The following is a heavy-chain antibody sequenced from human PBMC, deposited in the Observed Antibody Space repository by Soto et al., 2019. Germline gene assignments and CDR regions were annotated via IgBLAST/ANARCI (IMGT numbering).Heavy chain of an antibody. D-gene: IGHD3-22*01. CDR2: ISGSGGST. J-gene: IGHJ4*02. V-gene: IGHV3-23*01. CDR1: GFTFSSYA. CDR3: AKVNTMIVVVNHDY. Sequence: LRLSCAASGFTFSSYAMSWVRQAPGKGLEWVSAISGSGGSTYYADSVKGRFTISRDNSKNTLYLQMNSLRAEDTAVYYCAKVNTMIVVVNHDYWGQGTLVTVSS.